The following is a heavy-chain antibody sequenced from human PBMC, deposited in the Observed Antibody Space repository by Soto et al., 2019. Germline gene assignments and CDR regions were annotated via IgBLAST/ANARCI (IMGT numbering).Heavy chain of an antibody. CDR2: INPNSGGT. CDR1: GYTFSGYY. V-gene: IGHV1-2*02. CDR3: ARGVGDAGRSGTVRFGFDS. D-gene: IGHD1-26*01. J-gene: IGHJ3*01. Sequence: ASVLVSCNASGYTFSGYYMHWVRQPPRQELVWMGWINPNSGGTNSAQKFQGRVTMTRDTSISTGYMELSGLRADDTAVYYCARGVGDAGRSGTVRFGFDSWGQGTMVTVSS.